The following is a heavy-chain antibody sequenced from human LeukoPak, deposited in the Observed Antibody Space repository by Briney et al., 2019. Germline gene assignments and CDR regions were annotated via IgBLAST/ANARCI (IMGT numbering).Heavy chain of an antibody. D-gene: IGHD6-19*01. Sequence: KPSETLSLTCTVSGGSISSYYWSWIRQPPGKGLEWIGEINHSGSTNYNPSLESRVTISVDTSKNQFSLKLSSVTAADTAVYYCARIDSSGQGDYWGQGTLVTVSS. CDR1: GGSISSYY. J-gene: IGHJ4*02. V-gene: IGHV4-34*01. CDR2: INHSGST. CDR3: ARIDSSGQGDY.